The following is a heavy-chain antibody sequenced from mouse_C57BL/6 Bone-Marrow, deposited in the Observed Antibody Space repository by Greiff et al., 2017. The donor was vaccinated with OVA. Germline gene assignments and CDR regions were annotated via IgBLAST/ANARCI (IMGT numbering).Heavy chain of an antibody. CDR3: TRKASSAMVTTLFDY. V-gene: IGHV1-5*01. D-gene: IGHD2-2*01. CDR2: IYPGNSDT. J-gene: IGHJ2*01. Sequence: EVQLQQSGTVLARPGASVKMSCKTSGYTFTSYWMHWVKQRPGQGLEWIGAIYPGNSDTSYNQKFTGKAKLTAVTSASTAYMELSSLTNEDSAVYYCTRKASSAMVTTLFDYWGQGTTLTVSS. CDR1: GYTFTSYW.